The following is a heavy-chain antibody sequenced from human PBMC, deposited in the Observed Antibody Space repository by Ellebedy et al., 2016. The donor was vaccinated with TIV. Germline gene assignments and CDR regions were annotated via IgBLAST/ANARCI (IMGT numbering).Heavy chain of an antibody. Sequence: GESLKISCSTSGFHFSRYVMSWVRLAPGKGLEWVAPIAYGRSNKYFADSVQGRFTISRDNSQNTLYLLMNSLRGDDTAIYYCARAVNHVDTVSTAPLDCWGQGTLVTVSS. V-gene: IGHV3-30*04. CDR3: ARAVNHVDTVSTAPLDC. CDR1: GFHFSRYV. CDR2: IAYGRSNK. D-gene: IGHD5/OR15-5a*01. J-gene: IGHJ4*02.